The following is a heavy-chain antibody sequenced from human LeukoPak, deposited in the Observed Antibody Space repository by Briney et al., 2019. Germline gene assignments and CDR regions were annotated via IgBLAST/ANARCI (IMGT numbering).Heavy chain of an antibody. CDR2: TNWDGAST. Sequence: GGSLRLSCAASGFRFADYGMSWVRHVPGKGLEWVSGTNWDGASTGYADSVKGRFTISRDNVKNFLYLQMNSLRVEDTALYFCGRVYCSTTSCDEYYDYYMDVWGKGTTVTVSS. CDR1: GFRFADYG. CDR3: GRVYCSTTSCDEYYDYYMDV. D-gene: IGHD2-2*01. J-gene: IGHJ6*03. V-gene: IGHV3-20*04.